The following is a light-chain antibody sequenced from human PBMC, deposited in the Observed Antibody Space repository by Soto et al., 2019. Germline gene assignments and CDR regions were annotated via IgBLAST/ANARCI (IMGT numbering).Light chain of an antibody. Sequence: DLPLTQSPSFLSASVGDRVTVSCRASQDISTSLAWFQQKAGKVPQLLVYPASTLQDGVPSRFSGSGSGTYFTVTINNLQAEDFATYYCQHRRTYPFSCGQGTKLDIK. CDR1: QDISTS. J-gene: IGKJ2*03. V-gene: IGKV1-9*01. CDR3: QHRRTYPFS. CDR2: PAS.